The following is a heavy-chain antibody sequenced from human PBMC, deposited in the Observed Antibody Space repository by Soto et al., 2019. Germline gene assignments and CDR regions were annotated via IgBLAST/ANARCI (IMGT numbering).Heavy chain of an antibody. Sequence: QTLSLTCAISGDSVSNNRAAWNWVRQSPSRGLECLGSTYYRSKWSNDYAVSMKSRRTINPDTSRNQFYLQLNSVTPEDTAVYYCTRSQTHHDRSAFDXWGQGTLLTVSX. CDR1: GDSVSNNRAA. CDR3: TRSQTHHDRSAFDX. CDR2: TYYRSKWSN. V-gene: IGHV6-1*01. D-gene: IGHD3-22*01. J-gene: IGHJ4*02.